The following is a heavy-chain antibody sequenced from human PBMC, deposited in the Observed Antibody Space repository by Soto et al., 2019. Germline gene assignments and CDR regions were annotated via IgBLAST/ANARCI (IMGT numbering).Heavy chain of an antibody. CDR2: IYPGDSDT. J-gene: IGHJ6*02. CDR1: GYSFTSYW. CDR3: ARGDAQSYYYYGMDV. D-gene: IGHD2-8*01. Sequence: GESLKISCKGSGYSFTSYWIGWVRQMPGKGLEWMGIIYPGDSDTRYSPSFQGQVTISAGKSISTAYLQWSSLKASDTAMYYCARGDAQSYYYYGMDVWGQGTTVTVSS. V-gene: IGHV5-51*01.